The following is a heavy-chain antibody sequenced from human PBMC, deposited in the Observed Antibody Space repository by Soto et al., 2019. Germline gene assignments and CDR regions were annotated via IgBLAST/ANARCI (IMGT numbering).Heavy chain of an antibody. CDR3: VRLYYYDSSGDSNDAFDI. D-gene: IGHD3-22*01. J-gene: IGHJ3*02. CDR2: IIPIFGTA. V-gene: IGHV1-69*13. CDR1: GGTVSSYA. Sequence: ASVKVSCKASGGTVSSYAISWVRQAPGQGLEWMGGIIPIFGTANYAQKFQGRVTITADESTSTAYMELSSLRSEDTAVYYCVRLYYYDSSGDSNDAFDIWGKGTMVTVSS.